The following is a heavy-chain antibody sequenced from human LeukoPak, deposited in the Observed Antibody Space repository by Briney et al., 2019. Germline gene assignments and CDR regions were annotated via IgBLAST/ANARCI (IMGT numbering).Heavy chain of an antibody. D-gene: IGHD2-8*01. Sequence: GASVKVSCKASGYTFTGYYMHWVRQAPGQGLEWMGWINPNSGGTNYAQKFQGRVTMTRDTSISTAYMELSRLRSDDTAVYYCAKETMVYVGGLSQYYYYYMDVWGKGTTVTVSS. CDR3: AKETMVYVGGLSQYYYYYMDV. CDR2: INPNSGGT. J-gene: IGHJ6*03. CDR1: GYTFTGYY. V-gene: IGHV1-2*02.